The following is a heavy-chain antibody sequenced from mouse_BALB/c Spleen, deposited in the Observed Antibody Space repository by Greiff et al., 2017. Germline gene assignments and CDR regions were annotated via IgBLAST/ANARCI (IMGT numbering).Heavy chain of an antibody. CDR2: ISSGGST. V-gene: IGHV5-6-5*01. Sequence: EVMLVESGGGLVKPGGSLKLSCAASGFTFSSYAMSWVRQTPEKRLEWVASISSGGSTYYPDSVKGRFTISRDNARNILYLQMSSLRSEDTAMYYCARADDYDGGVFAYWGQGTLVTVSA. D-gene: IGHD2-4*01. CDR3: ARADDYDGGVFAY. CDR1: GFTFSSYA. J-gene: IGHJ3*01.